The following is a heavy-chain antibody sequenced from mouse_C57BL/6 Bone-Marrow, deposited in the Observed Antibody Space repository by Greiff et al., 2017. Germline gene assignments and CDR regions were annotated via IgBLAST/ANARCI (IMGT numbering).Heavy chain of an antibody. Sequence: VQLQQSGAELVRPGTSVKMSCKASGYTFTNYWIGWAKQRPGHGLEWIGDIYPGGGYTNYNEKFKGKATLTADKSSSTAYMQFSSLTSEDSAIYYCARVGNYVDYAMDYWGQGTSVTVSS. CDR3: ARVGNYVDYAMDY. J-gene: IGHJ4*01. V-gene: IGHV1-63*01. CDR2: IYPGGGYT. D-gene: IGHD2-1*01. CDR1: GYTFTNYW.